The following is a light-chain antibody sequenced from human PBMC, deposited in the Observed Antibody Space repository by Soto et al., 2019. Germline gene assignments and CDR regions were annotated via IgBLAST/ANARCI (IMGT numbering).Light chain of an antibody. CDR1: SSDVGGYNY. J-gene: IGLJ2*01. CDR2: DVT. CDR3: SSYAGTNIVV. Sequence: QSALTQPPSASGSPGQSVTISCTGTSSDVGGYNYVSWYQQHPGKAPKLMIYDVTKRPSGVPDRFPGSKSGNTASLIVSGLQAEDEADYYCSSYAGTNIVVFGGGTKLTVL. V-gene: IGLV2-8*01.